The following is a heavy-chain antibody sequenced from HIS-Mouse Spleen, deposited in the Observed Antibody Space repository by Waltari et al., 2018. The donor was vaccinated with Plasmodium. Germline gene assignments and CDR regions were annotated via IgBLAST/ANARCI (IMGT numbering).Heavy chain of an antibody. CDR3: ASSGSGSYYY. J-gene: IGHJ4*02. V-gene: IGHV4-34*01. CDR2: INHSGST. Sequence: QVQLQQWGAGLLKPSETLSLTCAVYGGSFSGYYWSWIRQPPGKGLEGSGEINHSGSTNYNPSLKSRVTISVDTSKNQFSLKLSSVTAADTAVYYCASSGSGSYYYWGQGTLVTVSS. CDR1: GGSFSGYY. D-gene: IGHD3-10*01.